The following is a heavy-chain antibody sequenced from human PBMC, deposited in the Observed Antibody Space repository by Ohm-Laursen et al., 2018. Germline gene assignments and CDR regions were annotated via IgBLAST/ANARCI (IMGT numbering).Heavy chain of an antibody. CDR1: GFTVSSNF. CDR3: ARGLPFDI. J-gene: IGHJ3*02. CDR2: IDSDGRT. V-gene: IGHV3-53*01. Sequence: SLRLSCAAPGFTVSSNFVSWVRQAPGRGLEWVSLIDSDGRTYYADSVKGRFTVSRDNSKNTLYLQINSLRVEDTAVYYCARGLPFDIWGQGTMVTVSS. D-gene: IGHD3-16*01.